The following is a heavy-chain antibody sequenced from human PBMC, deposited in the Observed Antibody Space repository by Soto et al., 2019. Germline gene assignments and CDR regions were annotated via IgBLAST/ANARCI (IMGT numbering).Heavy chain of an antibody. CDR3: ARASGYCSGGTCFPFDY. CDR1: GGSISSGAYS. Sequence: LSDTLSLTCDVSGGSISSGAYSWNWIRQPPGKGLEWIGYIYHSGSFYYNPSLKSRVTISIDRSKNQFSLNLDSVTAADTAVYYCARASGYCSGGTCFPFDYWGRGTLVTVSS. V-gene: IGHV4-30-2*01. J-gene: IGHJ4*02. CDR2: IYHSGSF. D-gene: IGHD2-15*01.